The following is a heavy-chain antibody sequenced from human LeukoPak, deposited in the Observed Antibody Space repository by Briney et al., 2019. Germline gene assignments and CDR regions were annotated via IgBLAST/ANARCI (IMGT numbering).Heavy chain of an antibody. D-gene: IGHD3-22*01. J-gene: IGHJ4*02. CDR3: ARDQFDSSGYYYTALRFCGVDGY. Sequence: GGSLRLSCAASGFTFSDYYMSWIRQAPGKGLEWVSYISSSGSTIYYADSVKGRFTISRDNAKNSLYLQMNSLRAEDTAVYYCARDQFDSSGYYYTALRFCGVDGYWGQGTLVTVSS. CDR1: GFTFSDYY. CDR2: ISSSGSTI. V-gene: IGHV3-11*01.